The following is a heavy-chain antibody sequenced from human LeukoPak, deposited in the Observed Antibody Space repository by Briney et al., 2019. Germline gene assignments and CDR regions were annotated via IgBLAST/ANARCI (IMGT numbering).Heavy chain of an antibody. CDR3: AKTDIVGATSLRSQRWFDP. V-gene: IGHV3-23*01. CDR1: GFTFSSYA. CDR2: ISGSGGST. J-gene: IGHJ5*02. Sequence: PGGSLRLSCAASGFTFSSYAMSWVRQAPGKGLEWVSAISGSGGSTYYADSVKGRFTISRDNSKNTLYLQMNSLRAEDTTVYYCAKTDIVGATSLRSQRWFDPWGQGTLVTVSS. D-gene: IGHD1-26*01.